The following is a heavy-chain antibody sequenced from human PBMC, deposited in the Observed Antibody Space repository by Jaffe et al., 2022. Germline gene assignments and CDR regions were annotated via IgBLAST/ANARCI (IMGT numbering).Heavy chain of an antibody. V-gene: IGHV1-69*08. J-gene: IGHJ3*02. Sequence: QVQLVQSGAEVKKPGSSVKVSCKASGGTFSSYTISWVRQAPGQGLEWMGRIIPILGIANYAQKFQGRVTITADKSTSTAYMELSSLRSEDTAVYYCAREGGGSYYNVGDGRAFDIWGQGTMVTVSS. CDR2: IIPILGIA. D-gene: IGHD1-26*01. CDR1: GGTFSSYT. CDR3: AREGGGSYYNVGDGRAFDI.